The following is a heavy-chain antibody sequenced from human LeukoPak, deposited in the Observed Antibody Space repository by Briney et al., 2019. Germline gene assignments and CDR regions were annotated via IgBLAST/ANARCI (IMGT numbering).Heavy chain of an antibody. J-gene: IGHJ1*01. CDR3: ARAPSEIGGYYPEYFRH. V-gene: IGHV3-23*01. CDR1: GFTFSSYA. Sequence: PGGSLRLSCAASGFTFSSYAMSWVRQAPGKGLEWVSAISGSGGSTYYADSVKGRFTISRDNSKNTLYLQMNSLRAEDTAVYYCARAPSEIGGYYPEYFRHWGQGTLVTVSP. D-gene: IGHD3-22*01. CDR2: ISGSGGST.